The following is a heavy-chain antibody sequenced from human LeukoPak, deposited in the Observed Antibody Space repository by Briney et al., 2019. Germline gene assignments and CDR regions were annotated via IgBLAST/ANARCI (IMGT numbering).Heavy chain of an antibody. CDR3: ARDVASTPYNWFDP. D-gene: IGHD2-15*01. J-gene: IGHJ5*02. CDR2: IHGGGST. Sequence: PSQTLSLTCTVSGASLNKYYWSWIRQPAGKGREWIGRIHGGGSTNYNRSLKSRVTVSIDTSQNQFSLRLSSMPAADTAVYYCARDVASTPYNWFDPWGQGTLVTVSS. CDR1: GASLNKYY. V-gene: IGHV4-4*07.